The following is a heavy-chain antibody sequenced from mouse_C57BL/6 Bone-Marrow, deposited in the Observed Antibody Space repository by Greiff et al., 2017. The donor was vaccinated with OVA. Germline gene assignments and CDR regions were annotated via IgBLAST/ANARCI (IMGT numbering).Heavy chain of an antibody. D-gene: IGHD1-1*01. CDR2: IYPGDGDT. Sequence: VQLQQSGAELVKPGASVKISCKASGYAFSSYWMNWVKQRPGKGLEWIGQIYPGDGDTNYNGKFKGKATLTADKSSSTAYMQLSSLTSEDSAVYFCAKGTTVVATDYFDYWGQGTTLTVSS. CDR1: GYAFSSYW. V-gene: IGHV1-80*01. CDR3: AKGTTVVATDYFDY. J-gene: IGHJ2*01.